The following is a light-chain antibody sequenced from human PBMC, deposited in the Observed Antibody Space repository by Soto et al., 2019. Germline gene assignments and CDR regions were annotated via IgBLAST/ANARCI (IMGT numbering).Light chain of an antibody. CDR3: QQRSNWIT. CDR1: QSVSSY. Sequence: EIVLTQSPATLSLSPGERATLSCRASQSVSSYLAWYQQKPGQAPRLLIYDASNRATGIPARFSGSGSGTDFTLTISSLEPEDFAVYYCQQRSNWITFGGGTKGDIK. CDR2: DAS. V-gene: IGKV3-11*01. J-gene: IGKJ4*01.